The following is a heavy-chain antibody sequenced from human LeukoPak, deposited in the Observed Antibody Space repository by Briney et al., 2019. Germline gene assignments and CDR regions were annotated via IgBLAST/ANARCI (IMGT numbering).Heavy chain of an antibody. CDR1: GYTFTSYY. CDR3: ARGGIIYRYFDY. J-gene: IGHJ4*02. CDR2: INPSGGST. Sequence: ASVKVSCKASGYTFTSYYMHWVRQAPGQGLEWMGIINPSGGSTSYAQKFQGRVTMTRDTSTSTVYMGLSSLRPEDTAVYYCARGGIIYRYFDYWGQGTLVTVSS. D-gene: IGHD2-2*02. V-gene: IGHV1-46*01.